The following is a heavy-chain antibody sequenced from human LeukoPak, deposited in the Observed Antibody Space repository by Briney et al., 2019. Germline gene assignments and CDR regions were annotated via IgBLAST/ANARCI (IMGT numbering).Heavy chain of an antibody. CDR3: TTGPTYYDFWSGYYKDGFTWFDP. Sequence: GGSLRLSCAASGFTFSNAWMSWVRQAPGKGLEWVGRIKSKTDGGTTDYAAPVKGRFTISRDDSKNTLYLQMNSLKTEDTAVYYCTTGPTYYDFWSGYYKDGFTWFDPWGQGTLVTVSS. V-gene: IGHV3-15*01. CDR1: GFTFSNAW. D-gene: IGHD3-3*01. CDR2: IKSKTDGGTT. J-gene: IGHJ5*02.